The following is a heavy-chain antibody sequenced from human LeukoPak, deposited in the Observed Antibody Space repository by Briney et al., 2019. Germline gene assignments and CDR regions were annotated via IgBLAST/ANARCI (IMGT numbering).Heavy chain of an antibody. Sequence: ASVKVSCKASGYTFTSYDINWVRQATGKGLEWMGGFDPEDGETIYAQKFQGRVTMTEDTSTDTAYMELSSLRSEDTAVYYCAYRPPGDESFDIWGQGTMVTVSS. CDR1: GYTFTSYD. CDR2: FDPEDGET. D-gene: IGHD3-16*01. V-gene: IGHV1-24*01. J-gene: IGHJ3*02. CDR3: AYRPPGDESFDI.